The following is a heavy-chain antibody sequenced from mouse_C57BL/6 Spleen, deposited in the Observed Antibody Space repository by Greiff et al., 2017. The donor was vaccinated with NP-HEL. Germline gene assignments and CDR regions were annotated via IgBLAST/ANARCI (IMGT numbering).Heavy chain of an antibody. CDR1: GFTFNTYA. J-gene: IGHJ1*03. D-gene: IGHD1-1*01. Sequence: GGGLVQPKGSLKLSCAASGFTFNTYAMHWVRQAPGKGLEWVARIRSKSSNYATYYADSVKDRFTISRDDSQSMLYLQMNNLKTEDTAMYYCVRSPFGYGSRYWYFDVWGTGTTVTVSS. V-gene: IGHV10-3*01. CDR2: IRSKSSNYAT. CDR3: VRSPFGYGSRYWYFDV.